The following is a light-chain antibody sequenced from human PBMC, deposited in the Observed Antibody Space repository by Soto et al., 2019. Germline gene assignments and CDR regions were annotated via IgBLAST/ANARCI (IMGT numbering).Light chain of an antibody. CDR1: SSDIGAYNY. J-gene: IGLJ1*01. CDR2: DVT. CDR3: CSYTSSSTLYV. V-gene: IGLV2-14*03. Sequence: QSVLTQPASVSGSPGQSITISCTGTSSDIGAYNYVSWYQQHPGRAPKLIIYDVTHRPAGISSRFSASKSGSTASLTISVLQTEDEADYYCCSYTSSSTLYVFGTGTKVTVL.